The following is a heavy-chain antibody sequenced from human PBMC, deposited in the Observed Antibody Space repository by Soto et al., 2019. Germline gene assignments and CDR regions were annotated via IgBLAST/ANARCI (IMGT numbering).Heavy chain of an antibody. J-gene: IGHJ6*03. CDR1: GFTFSSYW. D-gene: IGHD3-3*01. CDR2: IKQDGSEK. Sequence: EVQLVESGGGLVQPGGSLRLSCAASGFTFSSYWMSWVRQAPGKGLEWVANIKQDGSEKYYVDSVKGRFTISRDNAKNSLYLQMNSLRAEDTAVYYGARDQNYDFWSGSPPYYYYYMDVWGKGTTVTVSS. V-gene: IGHV3-7*01. CDR3: ARDQNYDFWSGSPPYYYYYMDV.